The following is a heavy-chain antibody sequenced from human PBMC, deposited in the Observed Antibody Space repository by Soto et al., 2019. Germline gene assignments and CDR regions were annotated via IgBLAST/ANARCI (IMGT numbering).Heavy chain of an antibody. CDR1: GFTFSNYA. CDR3: AKGWLSLDV. D-gene: IGHD2-21*01. J-gene: IGHJ6*02. Sequence: PGGSLRLSCAASGFTFSNYAMTWVRQAPGKGPEWVSTISDSGVTTHYADSLRGRFTISRDNSKNTLYLQIYTLRDEDTAVYYCAKGWLSLDVWGQGTTVTVSS. V-gene: IGHV3-23*01. CDR2: ISDSGVTT.